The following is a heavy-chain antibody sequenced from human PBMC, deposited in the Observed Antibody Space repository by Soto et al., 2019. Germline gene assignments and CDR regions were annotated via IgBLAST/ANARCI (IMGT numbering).Heavy chain of an antibody. V-gene: IGHV4-4*07. CDR1: GGSISSYY. CDR2: IYTSGST. D-gene: IGHD3-9*01. J-gene: IGHJ4*02. CDR3: ARVSSPTILTGYFDY. Sequence: SETLSLTCTVSGGSISSYYWSWIRQPAGKGLEWIGRIYTSGSTNYNPSLKSRVTMSVDTSKNQFSLKLSSVTAADTAVYYCARVSSPTILTGYFDYWGQGTPVTVSS.